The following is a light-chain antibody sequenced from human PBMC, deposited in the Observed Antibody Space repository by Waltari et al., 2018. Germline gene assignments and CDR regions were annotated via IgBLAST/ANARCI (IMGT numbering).Light chain of an antibody. Sequence: QAVVTQEPSLTVSPGGTVTLTCGSSTGAVTSGHYPYWFQQKPGQAPRTLIYDTSNKHSWTQGRVSGCRLGGKAALNRSGAQPEDEAKYYCFLSYSGAVICGGGTKLTVL. CDR3: FLSYSGAVI. V-gene: IGLV7-46*01. J-gene: IGLJ2*01. CDR2: DTS. CDR1: TGAVTSGHY.